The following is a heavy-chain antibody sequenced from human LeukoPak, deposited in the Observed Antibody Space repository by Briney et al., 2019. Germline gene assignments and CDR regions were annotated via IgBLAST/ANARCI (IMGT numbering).Heavy chain of an antibody. D-gene: IGHD3-22*01. Sequence: PGRSLRLSCAASGFTFDDYAMHWVRQAPGKGLEWVSGISWNSGSIGYADSVKGRFTISRDNAKNSLYLQMNSLRAEDTALYYCATNYYDSSGYRHWGQGTLVTVSS. CDR2: ISWNSGSI. CDR1: GFTFDDYA. CDR3: ATNYYDSSGYRH. J-gene: IGHJ4*02. V-gene: IGHV3-9*01.